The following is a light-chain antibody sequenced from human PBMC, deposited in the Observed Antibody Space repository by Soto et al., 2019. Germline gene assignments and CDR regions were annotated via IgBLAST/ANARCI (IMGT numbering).Light chain of an antibody. CDR1: QSISSW. V-gene: IGKV1-5*01. J-gene: IGKJ1*01. CDR3: QQYIRYWT. CDR2: DAS. Sequence: DIQMTQSPSTLSASVGDRGTSTCRASQSISSWLAWHQQKPGKAPRLLIYDASNLDSGVPSRFSGSGSGTEFTLTISSLQPDDFATYYCQQYIRYWTFGQGTKVDIK.